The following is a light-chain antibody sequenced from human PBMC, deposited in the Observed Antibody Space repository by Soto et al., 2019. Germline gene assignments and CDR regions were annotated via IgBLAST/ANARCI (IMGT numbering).Light chain of an antibody. CDR1: QSVSSY. CDR3: QQRSNWLT. CDR2: DAS. J-gene: IGKJ4*01. Sequence: EIFLTQSPATLSLSPGERATRSGRASQSVSSYLAWYQQKPGQAPRLLIYDASNRATGIPARFSGSGSGTDFTLTISSLEPEDFAVYYCQQRSNWLTFGGGTKVDIK. V-gene: IGKV3-11*01.